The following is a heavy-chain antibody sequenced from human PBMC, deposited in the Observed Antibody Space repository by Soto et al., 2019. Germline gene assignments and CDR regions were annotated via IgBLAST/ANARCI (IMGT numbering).Heavy chain of an antibody. V-gene: IGHV4-4*02. CDR3: AIPGAGDFDY. J-gene: IGHJ4*02. Sequence: QVQLQESGPGLVEPSGTLSLTCAVSGASISNTDWWSWVRQRPGKGLEWIGEIYHSGTTNCDPSLKSRVTISLDKSKSQLSLKLTSVTAADTAVYYCAIPGAGDFDYWGQGTLVTVSS. CDR2: IYHSGTT. CDR1: GASISNTDW. D-gene: IGHD6-13*01.